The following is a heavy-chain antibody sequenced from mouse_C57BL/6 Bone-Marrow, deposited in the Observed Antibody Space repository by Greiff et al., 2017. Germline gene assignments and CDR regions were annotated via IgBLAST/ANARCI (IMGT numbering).Heavy chain of an antibody. CDR2: IDPSDSYT. V-gene: IGHV1-69*01. CDR3: AREGYDGYYFYFDD. D-gene: IGHD2-3*01. CDR1: GYTFTSYW. Sequence: VQLQQPGAELVMPGASVKLSCKASGYTFTSYWLHWVKQRPGHGLEWIGEIDPSDSYTIYHQKFKGKSTLTVDKSSSTAYRQLSSLTSEDSAVYYWAREGYDGYYFYFDDWGQGTTLTVSS. J-gene: IGHJ2*01.